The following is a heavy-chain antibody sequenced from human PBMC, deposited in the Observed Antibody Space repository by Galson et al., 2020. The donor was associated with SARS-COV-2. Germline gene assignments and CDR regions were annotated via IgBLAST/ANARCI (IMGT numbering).Heavy chain of an antibody. CDR3: ARVMYFDTSPLDY. CDR1: GYSISSGYY. Sequence: SETLSLTCSVSGYSISSGYYWAWIRQVPGKGLEWIGSTHHSGNTYYNPSLQSRVTMSVDTSKNQFSLNLSSVTAADTAVYYCARVMYFDTSPLDYWGQGTRVTVSS. D-gene: IGHD3-22*01. CDR2: THHSGNT. V-gene: IGHV4-38-2*02. J-gene: IGHJ4*02.